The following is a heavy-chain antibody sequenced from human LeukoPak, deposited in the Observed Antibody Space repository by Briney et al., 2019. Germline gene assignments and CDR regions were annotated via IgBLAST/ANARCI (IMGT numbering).Heavy chain of an antibody. J-gene: IGHJ6*03. CDR3: ARDSVWGYCSSTSCYRALDYYYMDV. CDR2: IYTSGST. D-gene: IGHD2-2*02. Sequence: PETLSLTCTVSGGSISSYYWSWIRQPAGKGLEWIGRIYTSGSTNYNPSLKSRVTMSVDTSKIQFALKLSSVTAADTAVYSCARDSVWGYCSSTSCYRALDYYYMDVWGKGTTVTVCS. V-gene: IGHV4-4*07. CDR1: GGSISSYY.